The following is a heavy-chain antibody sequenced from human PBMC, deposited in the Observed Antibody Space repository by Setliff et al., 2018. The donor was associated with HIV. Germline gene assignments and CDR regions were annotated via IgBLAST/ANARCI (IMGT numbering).Heavy chain of an antibody. V-gene: IGHV3-74*01. D-gene: IGHD6-6*01. CDR1: GFTFSSCW. CDR2: INTDGSST. Sequence: GGSLRLSCAASGFTFSSCWVTWVRQGPGKGLLWVSRINTDGSSTTYADSVKGRFTISRDNAKNMVYLQMNSLRVEDTAVYYCGRGISARPGAPGNWFDPWGQGTLVTAPQ. CDR3: GRGISARPGAPGNWFDP. J-gene: IGHJ5*02.